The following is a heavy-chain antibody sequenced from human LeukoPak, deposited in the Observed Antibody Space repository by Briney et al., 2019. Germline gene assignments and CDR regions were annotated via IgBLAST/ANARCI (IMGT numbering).Heavy chain of an antibody. CDR2: ISDSGGST. V-gene: IGHV3-23*01. CDR1: GFTFSSYA. CDR3: AKEHYYDSSGYPEYFDY. Sequence: GGSLRLSCAASGFTFSSYAMSWVRQAPGKGLEWVSAISDSGGSTYYADPVKGRFTISRDNSKNTLYLQMNSLRAEDTAVYYCAKEHYYDSSGYPEYFDYWGQGTLVTVSS. J-gene: IGHJ4*02. D-gene: IGHD3-22*01.